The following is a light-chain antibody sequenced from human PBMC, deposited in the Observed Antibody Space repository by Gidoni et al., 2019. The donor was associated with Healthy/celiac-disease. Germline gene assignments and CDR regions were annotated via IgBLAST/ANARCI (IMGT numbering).Light chain of an antibody. V-gene: IGKV3-11*01. J-gene: IGKJ1*01. CDR2: DAS. CDR3: QQRSNWPRT. CDR1: QSVSSY. Sequence: EIVLTHSPATLSLSPGERATLSCRASQSVSSYLAWYQQKPGQAPRLLIYDASNRATGIPARFSGSGSGTDFTLTISSLEPEDFAVYYCQQRSNWPRTFXQXTKVXIK.